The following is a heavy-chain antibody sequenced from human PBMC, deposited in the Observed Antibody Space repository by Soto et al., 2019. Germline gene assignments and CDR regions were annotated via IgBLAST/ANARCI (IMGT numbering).Heavy chain of an antibody. CDR1: GFTLSGYA. CDR3: ASRARPDFYYMDV. D-gene: IGHD6-6*01. Sequence: EVQLAESGGGLAQPGGSLRLSCAASGFTLSGYAMDWVRQAPGKGLEYVSGISSNGVGTYYANSVQGRFTISRDNSKNTVYLQMGSLRPEDRAVYYCASRARPDFYYMDVWGKGTTVTVSS. CDR2: ISSNGVGT. V-gene: IGHV3-64*01. J-gene: IGHJ6*03.